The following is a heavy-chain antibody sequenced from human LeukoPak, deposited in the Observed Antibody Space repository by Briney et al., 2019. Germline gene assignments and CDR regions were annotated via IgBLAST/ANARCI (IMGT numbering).Heavy chain of an antibody. CDR3: ARGLWELLQYYFDC. CDR2: IYWSSSGT. D-gene: IGHD1-26*01. Sequence: GGSLRLSCVVSGFNSEDHAMHWVRQAPGKGLEWVSGIYWSSSGTGYADSVKGRFTVSRDNSKNTLYLQMNSLRAEDTAVYYCARGLWELLQYYFDCWGQGTLVAVSS. J-gene: IGHJ4*02. CDR1: GFNSEDHA. V-gene: IGHV3-9*02.